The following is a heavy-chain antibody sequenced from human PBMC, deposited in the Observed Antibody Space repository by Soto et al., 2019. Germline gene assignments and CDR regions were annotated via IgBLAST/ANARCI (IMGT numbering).Heavy chain of an antibody. CDR2: IKSKTDGGTT. Sequence: PAVSLRLSCAASGFTFSHAWMSWVRQAPGKGLEWVGRIKSKTDGGTTDYAAPVKGRFTISRDNSKNTLYLQMNSLRAEDTAVYYCAREIGYSSGWYQSDRFDYWGQGTLVTVSS. V-gene: IGHV3-15*01. CDR3: AREIGYSSGWYQSDRFDY. J-gene: IGHJ4*02. CDR1: GFTFSHAW. D-gene: IGHD6-19*01.